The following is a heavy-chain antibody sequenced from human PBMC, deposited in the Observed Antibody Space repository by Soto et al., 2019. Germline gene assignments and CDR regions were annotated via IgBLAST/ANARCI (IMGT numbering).Heavy chain of an antibody. CDR2: IYSGGST. J-gene: IGHJ3*02. CDR1: GFTVSSNY. V-gene: IGHV3-66*01. D-gene: IGHD3-22*01. Sequence: PGGSLRLSCAASGFTVSSNYMSWVRQAPGKGLEWVSVIYSGGSTYYADSVKGRFTISRDNSKNTLYLQMNSLRAEDTAVYYCARRYYYDSSGRDAFDIWGQGTMVTV. CDR3: ARRYYYDSSGRDAFDI.